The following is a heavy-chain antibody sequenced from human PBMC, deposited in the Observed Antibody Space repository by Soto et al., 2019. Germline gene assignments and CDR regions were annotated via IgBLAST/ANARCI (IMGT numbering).Heavy chain of an antibody. CDR3: ARSVFP. CDR2: IYYSGTT. Sequence: SETLSLTCTVSGGSISGYYWSWIRQPPGKGLEWIGYIYYSGTTSYNPSLNSRVTMSVDTSKNQFSLKLSSVTAADTAVYYCARSVFPWGQGTLVTVS. J-gene: IGHJ5*02. V-gene: IGHV4-59*12. CDR1: GGSISGYY.